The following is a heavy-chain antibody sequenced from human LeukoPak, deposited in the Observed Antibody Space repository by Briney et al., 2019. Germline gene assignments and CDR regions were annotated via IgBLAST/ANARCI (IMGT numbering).Heavy chain of an antibody. J-gene: IGHJ4*02. CDR2: IYYSGST. CDR3: ARRKYYDILTGYYNWPTLDY. Sequence: SETLSLTCTVSGGSISSSSYYWGWIRQPPGKGLEWIGSIYYSGSTYYNPSLKSRVTISVDTSKNQFSLKLSSVTAADTAVYYCARRKYYDILTGYYNWPTLDYWGQGTLVTVSS. D-gene: IGHD3-9*01. CDR1: GGSISSSSYY. V-gene: IGHV4-39*01.